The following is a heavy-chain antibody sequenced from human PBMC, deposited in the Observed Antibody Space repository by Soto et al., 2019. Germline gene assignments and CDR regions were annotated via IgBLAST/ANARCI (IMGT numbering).Heavy chain of an antibody. CDR3: AFGPSHRRGVRGVMKFDY. D-gene: IGHD3-10*01. CDR1: GFTFISYL. J-gene: IGHJ4*02. CDR2: IKQDGSEK. Sequence: PVVSLILSCSASGFTFISYLISLFLQAPGNWLEWVSNIKQDGSEKYYVDSVKGRFTISRDNAKNSLYLQMNSLRAEDTAVYYCAFGPSHRRGVRGVMKFDYWGQGNLVTVS. V-gene: IGHV3-7*03.